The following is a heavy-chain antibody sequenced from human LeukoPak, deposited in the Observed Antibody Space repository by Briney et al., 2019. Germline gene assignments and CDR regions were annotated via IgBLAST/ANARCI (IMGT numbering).Heavy chain of an antibody. D-gene: IGHD3-22*01. CDR2: LLTGAST. V-gene: IGHV3-53*01. CDR1: GISVSSNS. CDR3: ARSHYLDCSGSDFDS. J-gene: IGHJ4*02. Sequence: GGSLRLSCSVTGISVSSNSLTWARQAPGKGLEWVAALLTGASTYYAASVKGRFTISRDNSRNIVYIKMNSLIIEDTAVYYCARSHYLDCSGSDFDSWGQGTLVTVSS.